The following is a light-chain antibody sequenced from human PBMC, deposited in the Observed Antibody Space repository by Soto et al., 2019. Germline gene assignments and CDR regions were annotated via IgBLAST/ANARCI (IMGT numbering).Light chain of an antibody. CDR2: GNS. V-gene: IGLV1-40*01. CDR1: SSNIGAGYD. CDR3: QSYDVV. J-gene: IGLJ2*01. Sequence: QAVVTQPPSVSGAPGQRVTISCTGSSSNIGAGYDVHWYQQLPGTAPKLLIYGNSNRPSGVPDRFSGSKSGTSASLAITGLQAEDEADYYCQSYDVVFGGGTKLTVL.